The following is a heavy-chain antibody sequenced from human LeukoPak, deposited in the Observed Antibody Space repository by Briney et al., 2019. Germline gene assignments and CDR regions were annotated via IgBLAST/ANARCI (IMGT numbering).Heavy chain of an antibody. J-gene: IGHJ4*02. CDR3: ARYVGATASDFDY. CDR2: INSDGSST. Sequence: GGSLRLSCAASGFTFSSYWMHWDRQAPGKGLVWVSRINSDGSSTSYADSVKGRFTISRDNAKNTLYLQMNSLRAEDTAVYYCARYVGATASDFDYWGQGTLVTVSS. CDR1: GFTFSSYW. V-gene: IGHV3-74*01. D-gene: IGHD1-26*01.